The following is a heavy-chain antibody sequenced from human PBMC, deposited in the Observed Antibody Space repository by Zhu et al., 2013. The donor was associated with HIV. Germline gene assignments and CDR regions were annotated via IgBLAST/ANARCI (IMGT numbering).Heavy chain of an antibody. Sequence: QVQLQQWGAGLLKPSQTLSLTCTVSGGSISSGDYYWSWIRQPPGKGLEWIGYIYYSGSTYYNPSLKSRVTISVDTSKNQFSLKLSSVTAADTAVYYCARGRLGYYYDSSYYFDYWGQGTLVTVSS. CDR2: IYYSGST. J-gene: IGHJ4*02. CDR1: GGSISSGDYY. D-gene: IGHD3-22*01. CDR3: ARGRLGYYYDSSYYFDY. V-gene: IGHV4-30-4*01.